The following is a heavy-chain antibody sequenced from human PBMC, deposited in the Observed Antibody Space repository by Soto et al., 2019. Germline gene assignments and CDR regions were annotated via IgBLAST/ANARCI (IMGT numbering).Heavy chain of an antibody. D-gene: IGHD1-1*01. V-gene: IGHV1-18*04. CDR1: GYTFTSYY. CDR2: VSPYNGNT. CDR3: VRGGILEANRPYYYYGLDV. Sequence: GASVKVSCKASGYTFTSYYMHWVRQAPGQGLEWMGWVSPYNGNTYYAPRLQGRVTMTTDTSTTTAYMSLRSLRSDDTAIYYCVRGGILEANRPYYYYGLDVWGQGTPVTVSS. J-gene: IGHJ6*02.